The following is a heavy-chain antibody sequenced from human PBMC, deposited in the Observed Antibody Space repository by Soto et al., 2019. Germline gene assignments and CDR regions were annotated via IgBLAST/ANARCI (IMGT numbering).Heavy chain of an antibody. D-gene: IGHD5-18*01. J-gene: IGHJ3*01. V-gene: IGHV4-34*01. Sequence: GKGLEWIGEITHAGWFDSNPGLDSRATISVDTTKNQFSLKRSSVTTADTALYYCARGRQRPSTAHNTSGSYGIGIRGQ. CDR3: ARGRQRPSTAHNTSGSYGIGI. CDR2: ITHAGWF.